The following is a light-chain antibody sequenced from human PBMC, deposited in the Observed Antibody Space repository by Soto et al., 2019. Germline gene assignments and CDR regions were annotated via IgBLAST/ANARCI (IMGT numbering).Light chain of an antibody. Sequence: EIVMTQSPATLSVSPGERATLSCRASQSVSSNLAWYQQKPGQAPRLLIYGASTRATGIPARXXXXXXXXXXXXXXXXXXSEDFAVXYCQQYNNWPPTFGQGTKVEXX. CDR2: GAS. CDR1: QSVSSN. CDR3: QQYNNWPPT. V-gene: IGKV3-15*01. J-gene: IGKJ1*01.